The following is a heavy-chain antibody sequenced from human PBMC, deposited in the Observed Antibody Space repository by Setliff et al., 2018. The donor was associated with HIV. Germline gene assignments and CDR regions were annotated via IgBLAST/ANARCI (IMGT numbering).Heavy chain of an antibody. J-gene: IGHJ4*02. Sequence: ASVKVSCKASGYTFTNYGINWVRRAPGQGLEWMGMINPSGSITNYAQKFQGRLTLTRDTSMSTVYMELNSLKPEDTAIYYCARELPRRRGTVAEDYWGQGTLVTVSS. CDR1: GYTFTNYG. CDR2: INPSGSIT. D-gene: IGHD1-26*01. CDR3: ARELPRRRGTVAEDY. V-gene: IGHV1-46*01.